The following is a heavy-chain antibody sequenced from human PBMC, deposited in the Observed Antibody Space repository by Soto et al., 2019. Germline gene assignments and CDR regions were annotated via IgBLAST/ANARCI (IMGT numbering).Heavy chain of an antibody. J-gene: IGHJ6*02. V-gene: IGHV1-8*01. Sequence: GASVKVSCKASGDTFTNYDIKWVRQATGQGLEWMGWMNPNSGNTGYAQKFQGRVTMTRNTSISTAYMELSSLRSEDTAIYYCAITSSVRMPWMGWHYYGMDVWG. D-gene: IGHD2-15*01. CDR1: GDTFTNYD. CDR2: MNPNSGNT. CDR3: AITSSVRMPWMGWHYYGMDV.